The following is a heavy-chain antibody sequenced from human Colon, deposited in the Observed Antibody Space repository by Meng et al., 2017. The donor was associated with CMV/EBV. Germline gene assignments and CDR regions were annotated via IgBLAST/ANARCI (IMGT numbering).Heavy chain of an antibody. V-gene: IGHV1-2*02. Sequence: QPVQSGVGVTKPGASVKVSGKASGYTFTGFYIQWVRQAPGQGLEWMGWINPKSGDTIYEQKFQGRVTMTRDTSISTVYMDLNSLRSDDTAVYFCARDLWSGSSDYFDYWGQGTLVTVSS. CDR1: GYTFTGFY. J-gene: IGHJ4*02. CDR3: ARDLWSGSSDYFDY. CDR2: INPKSGDT. D-gene: IGHD3-3*01.